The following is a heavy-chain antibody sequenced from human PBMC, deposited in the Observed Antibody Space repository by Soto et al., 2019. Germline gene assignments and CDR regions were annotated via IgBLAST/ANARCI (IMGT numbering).Heavy chain of an antibody. D-gene: IGHD1-26*01. CDR1: GFTFSSCW. V-gene: IGHV3-7*05. CDR3: ARDLTRATY. Sequence: PGGSLRLSCAASGFTFSSCWMNWVRQAPGKGLEWVANIKQDGSEKYYVDSVKGRFTISRDNAKNSLYLQMNSLRAEDTAVYYCARDLTRATYWGQGTLVTVSS. J-gene: IGHJ4*02. CDR2: IKQDGSEK.